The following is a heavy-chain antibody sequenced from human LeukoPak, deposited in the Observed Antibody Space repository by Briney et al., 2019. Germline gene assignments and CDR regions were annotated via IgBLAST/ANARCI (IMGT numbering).Heavy chain of an antibody. D-gene: IGHD4-17*01. V-gene: IGHV4-59*01. CDR2: IYYSGST. Sequence: PSETLSLTCTVSGGSITSYYWSWIRRPPGKGLEWIGYIYYSGSTNYNPSLKSRVTISVDTSKNQFSLKLSSVTAADTAVYYCARTYGDYTYYFDYWGQGTLVTVSS. CDR1: GGSITSYY. J-gene: IGHJ4*02. CDR3: ARTYGDYTYYFDY.